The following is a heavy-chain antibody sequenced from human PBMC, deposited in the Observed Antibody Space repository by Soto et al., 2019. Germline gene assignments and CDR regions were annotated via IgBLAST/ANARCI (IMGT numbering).Heavy chain of an antibody. J-gene: IGHJ5*02. CDR1: GFTFSDHA. D-gene: IGHD2-15*01. CDR2: ISGGGSGA. Sequence: EVQLLESGGGLVQPGGSLRLSCTASGFTFSDHAMTWVRQAPGKGLEWVSGISGGGSGAYYADSVKGRFTVSRANSKNPLFLQMDSLRAEDTAVYYCAIDLWWYTPWGQGTLVTVSS. CDR3: AIDLWWYTP. V-gene: IGHV3-23*01.